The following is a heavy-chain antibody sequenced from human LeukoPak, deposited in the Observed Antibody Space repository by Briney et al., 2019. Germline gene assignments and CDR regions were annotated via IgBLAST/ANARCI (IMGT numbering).Heavy chain of an antibody. Sequence: GEGLQSSCKGAGYGFTSYWIGWGRLMPGKGRGWMGIIYPGNSDTRYSPSFQGQVTISADRSISTAYLQWSSLKASDTAMYYRAISSGSYRPFDYWGLGTLDTVSS. CDR2: IYPGNSDT. V-gene: IGHV5-51*01. CDR1: GYGFTSYW. CDR3: AISSGSYRPFDY. J-gene: IGHJ4*02. D-gene: IGHD3-10*01.